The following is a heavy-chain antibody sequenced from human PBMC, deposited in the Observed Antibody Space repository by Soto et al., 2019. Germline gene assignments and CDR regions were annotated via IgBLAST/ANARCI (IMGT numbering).Heavy chain of an antibody. D-gene: IGHD6-13*01. V-gene: IGHV3-21*01. J-gene: IGHJ6*02. Sequence: EVQLVESGGGLVKPGGSLRLSCAASGFTFSSYSMNWVRQAPGKGLEWVSSISSSSSYIYYADSVKGRFTISRDNAKNSLYLQMNSLRAEDTAVYYCARDCIAAAYYYYGMDVWGQGTTVTVSS. CDR3: ARDCIAAAYYYYGMDV. CDR2: ISSSSSYI. CDR1: GFTFSSYS.